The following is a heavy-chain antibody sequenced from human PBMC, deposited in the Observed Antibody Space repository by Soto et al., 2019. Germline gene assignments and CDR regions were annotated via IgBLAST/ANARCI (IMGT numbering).Heavy chain of an antibody. V-gene: IGHV4-31*03. CDR3: ARDRLMATAGTASHYFGLDV. CDR2: IDYSGNT. J-gene: IGHJ6*02. Sequence: QVQLQESGPGLVKPSQTLSLTCTVSGGSIRSGGYYWSWVRQNPSKGLEWIGNIDYSGNTYYNPALKSRITLSVDPSKNQFSLNLSSVTAADTAVYYCARDRLMATAGTASHYFGLDVWGQETTVTVSS. CDR1: GGSIRSGGYY. D-gene: IGHD5-18*01.